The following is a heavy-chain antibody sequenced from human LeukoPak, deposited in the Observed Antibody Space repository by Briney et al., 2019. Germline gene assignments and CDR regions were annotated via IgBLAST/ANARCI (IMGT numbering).Heavy chain of an antibody. J-gene: IGHJ4*02. D-gene: IGHD3-10*01. CDR2: INPNSGGT. V-gene: IGHV1-2*02. CDR3: ARVLITMVRGDPLVGY. Sequence: ASVKVSCKASGYTFTGYYMHWVRQAPGQGLEWMGWINPNSGGTNYAQKFQGRVIMTRDTSISTAYMELSRLRSDDTAVYYCARVLITMVRGDPLVGYWGQGTLVTVSS. CDR1: GYTFTGYY.